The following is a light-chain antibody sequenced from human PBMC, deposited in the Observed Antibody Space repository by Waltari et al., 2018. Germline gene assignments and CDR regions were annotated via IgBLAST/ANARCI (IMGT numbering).Light chain of an antibody. Sequence: DIVMTQSPDILSVSPGERATLSCRASQSVDNSLAWYQQKPGQAPRLLVHGVSTRATGILARFSGSGSGTDFTLTISSLQSEDCAIYHCHQYSNWPWTFGQGTKVEIK. CDR2: GVS. J-gene: IGKJ1*01. V-gene: IGKV3D-15*01. CDR3: HQYSNWPWT. CDR1: QSVDNS.